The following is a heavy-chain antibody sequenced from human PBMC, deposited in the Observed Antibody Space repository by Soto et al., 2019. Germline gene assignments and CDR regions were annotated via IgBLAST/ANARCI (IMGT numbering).Heavy chain of an antibody. D-gene: IGHD6-19*01. J-gene: IGHJ4*02. Sequence: QVQLVESGGGVVQPGRSLRLSCAASGFTFSSYGMHWVRQAPGKGLEWVAVISYDGSNKYHADSVKGRFTISRDNSKNTLYLQMNSLRAEDTAMYYCAKGTQWLASTVDYWGQGTLVTVSS. CDR1: GFTFSSYG. CDR3: AKGTQWLASTVDY. CDR2: ISYDGSNK. V-gene: IGHV3-30*18.